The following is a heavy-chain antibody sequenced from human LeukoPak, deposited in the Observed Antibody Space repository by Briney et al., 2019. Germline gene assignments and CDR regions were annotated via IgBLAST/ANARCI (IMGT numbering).Heavy chain of an antibody. J-gene: IGHJ4*02. V-gene: IGHV1-69*05. CDR3: LCFGLGAHGAGTY. CDR1: GGTFSSYA. D-gene: IGHD6-13*01. Sequence: GASVKVSCKASGGTFSSYAISWARQAPGQGLEWMGGTIPIFGTANYAQKFQGRVTITTDESTSTAYMELSSLRSEDTAVYYCLCFGLGAHGAGTYWGQGTLVTVSS. CDR2: TIPIFGTA.